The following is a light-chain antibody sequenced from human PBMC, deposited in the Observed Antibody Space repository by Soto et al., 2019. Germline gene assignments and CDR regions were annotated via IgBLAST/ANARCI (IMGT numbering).Light chain of an antibody. CDR3: QLSGSTGT. V-gene: IGKV3-20*01. CDR2: GAS. Sequence: EIVLTQSPGTLSLSPGEGATLSCRASQSVSSGYLAWYQQKPGLAPRLLIYGASSRATGTPDRFSGSGSGTDFTLTISRLEPEDFAVYYCQLSGSTGTFGQGTKLEIK. J-gene: IGKJ2*01. CDR1: QSVSSGY.